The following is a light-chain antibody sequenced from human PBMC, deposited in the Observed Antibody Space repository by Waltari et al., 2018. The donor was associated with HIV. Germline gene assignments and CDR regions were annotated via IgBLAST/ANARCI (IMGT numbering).Light chain of an antibody. CDR1: NSNLGTNY. J-gene: IGLJ3*02. CDR3: AAWDDILSGLV. CDR2: RNG. Sequence: QSVLTPPPSASGTPGQRVTLSCSGSNSNLGTNYVYWYQQLPGPTPKLLIYRNGQRPSGVPDRFSGSKSGTSASLAISGLRSEDEAAYYCAAWDDILSGLVFGGGTKLTVL. V-gene: IGLV1-47*01.